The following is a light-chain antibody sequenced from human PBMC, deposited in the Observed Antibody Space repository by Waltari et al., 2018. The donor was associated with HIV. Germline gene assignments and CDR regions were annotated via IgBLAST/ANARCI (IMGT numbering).Light chain of an antibody. CDR1: QGIGNY. CDR3: QKYNSAPPT. V-gene: IGKV1-27*01. J-gene: IGKJ4*01. CDR2: AAS. Sequence: DLQMTQSPSSLSASVGDRVTITCRASQGIGNYLPCYQQKPGKVTKLPIYAASTLQSRVPSRFSGSGSGTDFTLTISSLQPEDVATYYCQKYNSAPPTFGGGTKVEIK.